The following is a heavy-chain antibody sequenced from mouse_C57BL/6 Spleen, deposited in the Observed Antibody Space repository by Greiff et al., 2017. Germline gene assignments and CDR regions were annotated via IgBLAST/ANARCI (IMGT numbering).Heavy chain of an antibody. V-gene: IGHV1-80*01. D-gene: IGHD1-1*01. CDR1: GYAFSSYW. Sequence: QVQLKQSGAELVKPGASVKISCKASGYAFSSYWMNWVKQRPGKGLEWIGQIYPGDGDTNYNGKFKGKATLTADKSSSTAYMQLSSRTSEDSAVYFCARSEDGSSYYFYAMDYWGQGTSVTVSS. CDR3: ARSEDGSSYYFYAMDY. CDR2: IYPGDGDT. J-gene: IGHJ4*01.